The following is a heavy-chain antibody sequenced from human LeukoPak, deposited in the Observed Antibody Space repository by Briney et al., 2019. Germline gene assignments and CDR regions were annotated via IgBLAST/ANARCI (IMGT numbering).Heavy chain of an antibody. CDR1: GGSISSYY. D-gene: IGHD6-13*01. V-gene: IGHV4-4*07. CDR3: AREYSSSWYVYFDY. Sequence: PSETLSLTCTVSGGSISSYYGSWIRQPAGKGLEWIGRIYTSGSTNYNPSLKSRVTMSVDTSKNQFSLKLSSVTAADTAVYYCAREYSSSWYVYFDYWGQGTLVTVSS. CDR2: IYTSGST. J-gene: IGHJ4*02.